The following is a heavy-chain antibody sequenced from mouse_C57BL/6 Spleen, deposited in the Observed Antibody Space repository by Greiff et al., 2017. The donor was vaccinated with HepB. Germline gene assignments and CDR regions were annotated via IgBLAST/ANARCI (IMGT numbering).Heavy chain of an antibody. V-gene: IGHV5-4*01. CDR1: GFTFSSYA. D-gene: IGHD2-4*01. CDR3: ARDGGYYEYGVYAMDY. J-gene: IGHJ4*01. CDR2: ISDGGSYT. Sequence: EVQLVESGGGLVKPGGSLKLSCAASGFTFSSYAMSWVRQTPEKRLEWVATISDGGSYTYYPDNVKGRFTISRDNAKNNLYLQMSHLKSEDTAMYYCARDGGYYEYGVYAMDYWGQGTSVTVSS.